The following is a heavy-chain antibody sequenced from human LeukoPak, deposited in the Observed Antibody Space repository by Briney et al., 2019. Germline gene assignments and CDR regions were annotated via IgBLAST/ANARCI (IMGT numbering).Heavy chain of an antibody. D-gene: IGHD2-2*01. CDR3: ATHCSGTACHRDY. J-gene: IGHJ4*02. Sequence: GGSLRLSCAASAFTFGSSAMHWVRQAPGKGLECVAFIQFDGSYKHYSDSVKGPFTISRDNSKNTLYLEMNSLRPEDTAVYYCATHCSGTACHRDYWGQGNLVTVSS. CDR1: AFTFGSSA. V-gene: IGHV3-30*02. CDR2: IQFDGSYK.